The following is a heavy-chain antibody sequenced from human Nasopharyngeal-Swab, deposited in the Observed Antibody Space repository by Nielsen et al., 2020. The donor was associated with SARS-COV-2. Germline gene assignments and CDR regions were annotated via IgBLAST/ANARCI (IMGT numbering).Heavy chain of an antibody. CDR1: GYTFTSYG. CDR3: ARLSLLVRVDYYYYGMDV. CDR2: ISAYNGNT. Sequence: ASVKVSCKASGYTFTSYGISWVRQAPGQGLEWMGWISAYNGNTNYAQKLQGRVTMTTDTSTSTAYMELRSLRSDDTAVYYCARLSLLVRVDYYYYGMDVWGQGTTVTVSS. D-gene: IGHD6-13*01. V-gene: IGHV1-18*01. J-gene: IGHJ6*02.